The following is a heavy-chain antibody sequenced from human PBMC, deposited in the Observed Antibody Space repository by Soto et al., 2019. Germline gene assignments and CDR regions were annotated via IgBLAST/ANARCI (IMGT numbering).Heavy chain of an antibody. CDR2: INSDGSST. Sequence: GGSLRLSCAASGFTFSSYWMHWVRQAPGKGLVWVSRINSDGSSTSYADSVKGRFTISRDNAKNTLYLQMNSLRAEDTAVYYCARDPGRAFYGDPLDYWGQGTLVTVSS. CDR1: GFTFSSYW. D-gene: IGHD4-17*01. V-gene: IGHV3-74*01. CDR3: ARDPGRAFYGDPLDY. J-gene: IGHJ4*02.